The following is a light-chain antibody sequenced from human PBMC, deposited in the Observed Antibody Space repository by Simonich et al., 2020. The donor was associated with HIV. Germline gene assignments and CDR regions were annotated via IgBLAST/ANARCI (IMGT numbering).Light chain of an antibody. J-gene: IGKJ2*01. Sequence: DIQMTQSPSTLSASVGDRVTITCRASQSISSWLAWYQQKPGKAPKLLIYKASSLESGVPSRFSGSGSGTEFTLTISSLQPDDFATYYCQQANSFPPRYTFGQGTKLEIK. CDR2: KAS. V-gene: IGKV1-5*03. CDR1: QSISSW. CDR3: QQANSFPPRYT.